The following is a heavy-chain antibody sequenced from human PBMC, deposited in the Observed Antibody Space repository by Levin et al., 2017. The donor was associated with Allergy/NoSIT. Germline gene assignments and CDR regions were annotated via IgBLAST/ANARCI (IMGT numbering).Heavy chain of an antibody. CDR2: ISSSSSTI. Sequence: GESLKISCAASGFTFSSYSMNWVRQAPGKGLEWVSYISSSSSTIYYADSVKGRFTISRDNAKNSLYLQMNSLRDEDTAVYYCAREKDYGDYELAYWGQGTLVTVSS. D-gene: IGHD4-17*01. CDR1: GFTFSSYS. J-gene: IGHJ4*02. CDR3: AREKDYGDYELAY. V-gene: IGHV3-48*02.